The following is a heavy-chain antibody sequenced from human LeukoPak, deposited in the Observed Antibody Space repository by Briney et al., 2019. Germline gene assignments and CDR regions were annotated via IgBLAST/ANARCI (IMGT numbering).Heavy chain of an antibody. CDR3: ASSSWSRSYYYYYMDV. CDR2: IYTSGST. V-gene: IGHV4-4*07. J-gene: IGHJ6*03. CDR1: GGSISSYY. Sequence: PSETLSLTCTVSGGSISSYYWSWIRQPAGKGLECIGRIYTSGSTNYNPSLKSRVTMSVDTSKNQFSLKLSSVTAADTAVYYCASSSWSRSYYYYYMDVWGKGTTVTVSS. D-gene: IGHD6-13*01.